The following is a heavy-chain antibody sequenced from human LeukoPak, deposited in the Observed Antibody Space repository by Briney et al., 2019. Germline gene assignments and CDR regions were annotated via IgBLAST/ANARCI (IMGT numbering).Heavy chain of an antibody. V-gene: IGHV3-30*18. D-gene: IGHD5-18*01. Sequence: PGGSLRLSRAASGFTFSSYGMHWVRQAPGKGLEWVAVISYDGSNKYYADSVKGRFTISRDNSKNTLYLQMNSLRAEDTAVYYCAKEGGPWIQVHFDYWGQGTLVTVSS. CDR3: AKEGGPWIQVHFDY. CDR1: GFTFSSYG. CDR2: ISYDGSNK. J-gene: IGHJ4*02.